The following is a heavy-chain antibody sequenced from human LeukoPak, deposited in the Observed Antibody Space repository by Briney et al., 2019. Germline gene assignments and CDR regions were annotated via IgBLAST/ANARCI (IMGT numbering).Heavy chain of an antibody. J-gene: IGHJ6*02. D-gene: IGHD3-10*01. CDR1: GFIFSNYA. V-gene: IGHV3-23*01. CDR3: AKVPYSDYGSGRPPFMDV. Sequence: GGSLRLSCAASGFIFSNYAMSWVRQAPGKGLEWVSTIDYSGAYTYYADYVKGRFTISRDNSKNTLYMQMNSLRAEDTAIYYCAKVPYSDYGSGRPPFMDVWGQGTTVAVS. CDR2: IDYSGAYT.